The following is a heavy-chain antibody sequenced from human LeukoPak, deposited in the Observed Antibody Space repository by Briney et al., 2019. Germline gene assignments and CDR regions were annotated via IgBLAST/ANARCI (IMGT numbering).Heavy chain of an antibody. D-gene: IGHD6-19*01. CDR1: GFTFSDYW. Sequence: GGSLRLSCAASGFTFSDYWLHWVRQAPGKGLVWVSRINTDGSTINYAGSVKGRFTISRDNAKNSLSLQVNSLSAEDTAVYYCAKDISPSTYSGGWYPPFFFDYWGQGTLVTVSS. CDR3: AKDISPSTYSGGWYPPFFFDY. V-gene: IGHV3-74*01. CDR2: INTDGSTI. J-gene: IGHJ4*02.